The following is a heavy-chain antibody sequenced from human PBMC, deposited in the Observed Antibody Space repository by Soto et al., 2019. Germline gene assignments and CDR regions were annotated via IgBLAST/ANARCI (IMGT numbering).Heavy chain of an antibody. D-gene: IGHD2-2*01. CDR2: INAGNGNT. J-gene: IGHJ3*02. Sequence: QVKLVQSGAELKKPGASVKVSCKASGYTFTSYAMHWVRQAPGQRLEWMGWINAGNGNTKYSQKFKGRVTITRDTSARSAYVELSSLRSEDTAVYYCARAGYFSSSRCSDAFDIWGQVTMVTVSS. CDR3: ARAGYFSSSRCSDAFDI. V-gene: IGHV1-3*01. CDR1: GYTFTSYA.